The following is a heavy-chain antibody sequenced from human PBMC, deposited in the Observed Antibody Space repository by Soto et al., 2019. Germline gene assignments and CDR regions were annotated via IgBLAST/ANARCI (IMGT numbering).Heavy chain of an antibody. CDR2: ISYDGSNK. J-gene: IGHJ6*02. CDR1: GFTFSSYA. CDR3: AREMATNSYYCYGMDV. V-gene: IGHV3-30-3*01. D-gene: IGHD5-12*01. Sequence: PGGSLRLSCAASGFTFSSYAMHWVRQAPGKGLEWVAVISYDGSNKYYADSVKGRFTISRDNSKNTLYLQMNSLRAEDTAVYYCAREMATNSYYCYGMDVWGQGTTVTVSS.